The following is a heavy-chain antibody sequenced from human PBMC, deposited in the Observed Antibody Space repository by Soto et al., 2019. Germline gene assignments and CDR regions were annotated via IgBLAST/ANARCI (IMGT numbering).Heavy chain of an antibody. V-gene: IGHV3-7*01. Sequence: EVQLVESGGGLVQPGGSLRLTCTASGFTFSSSWMAWVRQAPGKGLEWVGNIKHDGSEVYYLDSVRGRFTISRDSAWKSLYLQVNSLRAEATAVYYCAGIQNNWFAPWGQGTLVAVSS. CDR2: IKHDGSEV. J-gene: IGHJ5*02. CDR3: AGIQNNWFAP. CDR1: GFTFSSSW.